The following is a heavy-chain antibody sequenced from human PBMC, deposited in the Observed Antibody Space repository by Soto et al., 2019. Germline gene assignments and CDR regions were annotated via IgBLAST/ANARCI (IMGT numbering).Heavy chain of an antibody. CDR3: ALSSWSADVLAV. D-gene: IGHD6-13*01. CDR2: IIPMFDIA. CDR1: GGPFRTST. V-gene: IGHV1-69*02. Sequence: QVQLVQSGVEVKKPGSSVKVSCKASGGPFRTSTMFWVRPAPGQGLEWMGRIIPMFDIANYAHKFQSRVTFNEDKSTGTVYMEMISLASDDTAIYFCALSSWSADVLAVWGQGKLVSDSS. J-gene: IGHJ3*01.